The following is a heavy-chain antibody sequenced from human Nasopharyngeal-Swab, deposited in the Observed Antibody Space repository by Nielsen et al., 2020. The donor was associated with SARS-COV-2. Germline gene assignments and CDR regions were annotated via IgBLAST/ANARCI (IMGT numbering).Heavy chain of an antibody. D-gene: IGHD3-10*01. CDR2: ISSSGSTI. CDR1: GFTFSSYE. J-gene: IGHJ4*02. V-gene: IGHV3-48*03. Sequence: GESLKISCAASGFTFSSYEMNWVRQAPGKGLEWVSYISSSGSTIYYADSVKGRFTISRDNAKNSLYLQMNSLRAEDTAVYYCASGKGYYYGSGTFDYWGQGTLVTVSS. CDR3: ASGKGYYYGSGTFDY.